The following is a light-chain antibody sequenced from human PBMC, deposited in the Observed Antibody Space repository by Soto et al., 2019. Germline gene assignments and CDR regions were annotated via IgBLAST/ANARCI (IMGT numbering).Light chain of an antibody. CDR3: TSYAGGNNV. CDR2: EVN. V-gene: IGLV2-8*01. J-gene: IGLJ1*01. Sequence: QSALTQPPSASGSPGQSVTISCTGTSRDVGGYNYVSWYQQHPGKVPKLMVYEVNKRPSGVPDRFSGSKSGNTASLTVAGLQAEDEADSYCTSYAGGNNVFGTGTKLTVL. CDR1: SRDVGGYNY.